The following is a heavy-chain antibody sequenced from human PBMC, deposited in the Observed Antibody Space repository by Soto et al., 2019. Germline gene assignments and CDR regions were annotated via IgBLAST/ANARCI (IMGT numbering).Heavy chain of an antibody. V-gene: IGHV4-4*02. CDR1: GGSISSNNW. Sequence: QVQLQESGPGLVKPSGTLSLTCAVSGGSISSNNWWSWVRQPPGKGLEWIGEIYHSGSTNYNPSLESRVTXLXXXSXXQFSLNLRSVTAADTAVYYCARRTDYYASSGTFDYWGQGTLVTVSS. J-gene: IGHJ4*02. D-gene: IGHD3-22*01. CDR3: ARRTDYYASSGTFDY. CDR2: IYHSGST.